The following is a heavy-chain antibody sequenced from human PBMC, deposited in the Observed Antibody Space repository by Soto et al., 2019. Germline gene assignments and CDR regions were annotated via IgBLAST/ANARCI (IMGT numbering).Heavy chain of an antibody. D-gene: IGHD3-22*01. V-gene: IGHV3-23*01. CDR3: AEDQTDYYDSSGRG. CDR2: ISGSGGST. CDR1: GFTFSSYA. Sequence: EVQRLESGGGLVQPGGSLRLSCAASGFTFSSYAMSWVRQAPGKGLEWVSAISGSGGSTYYADSVKGRFTISRDNSKNTLQLHMNSLRAEDTAVYYCAEDQTDYYDSSGRGWGQGTLVTVSS. J-gene: IGHJ4*02.